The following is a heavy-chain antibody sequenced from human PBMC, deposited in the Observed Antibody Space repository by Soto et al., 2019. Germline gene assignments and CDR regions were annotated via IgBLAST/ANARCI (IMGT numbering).Heavy chain of an antibody. Sequence: SETLSLTCTVSGGSISSSSYYWGWIRQPPGKGLEWIGSIYHSGSTYYNPSLKSRVTISVDTSKNQFSLKLSSVTAADTAVYYCARGDFWSGYPFDYWGQGTLVTVSS. CDR3: ARGDFWSGYPFDY. D-gene: IGHD3-3*01. CDR1: GGSISSSSYY. V-gene: IGHV4-39*01. J-gene: IGHJ4*02. CDR2: IYHSGST.